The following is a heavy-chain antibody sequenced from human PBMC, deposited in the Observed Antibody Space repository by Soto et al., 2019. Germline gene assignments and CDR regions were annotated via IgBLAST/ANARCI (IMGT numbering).Heavy chain of an antibody. CDR2: LSWNSGTI. J-gene: IGHJ4*02. Sequence: EVQLVESGGGLVQPGKSLRLSCAASGFTFDDYAMHWVRQVPGKGLEWVSGLSWNSGTIDYADSVKCRFTISRDNAKNSLHLQMNSLKPEDTAFYYCAKAESSGWYYSLDYWGQGTLVTVSS. D-gene: IGHD6-19*01. CDR3: AKAESSGWYYSLDY. V-gene: IGHV3-9*01. CDR1: GFTFDDYA.